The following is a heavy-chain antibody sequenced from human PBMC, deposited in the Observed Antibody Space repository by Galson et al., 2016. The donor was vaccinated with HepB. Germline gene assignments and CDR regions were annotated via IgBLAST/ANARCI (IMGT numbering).Heavy chain of an antibody. D-gene: IGHD4-17*01. CDR3: ARGARPLGPVTHRRGHLDR. Sequence: SETLSLTCTVSGGSISRYYWSWIRQPPGKGLERIGHVYASGGTEYNPPLNSRVTISVGTSKNQFSLKLGSVTAADTAVYYCARGARPLGPVTHRRGHLDRWGQGTLVTVST. V-gene: IGHV4-59*01. CDR2: VYASGGT. CDR1: GGSISRYY. J-gene: IGHJ5*02.